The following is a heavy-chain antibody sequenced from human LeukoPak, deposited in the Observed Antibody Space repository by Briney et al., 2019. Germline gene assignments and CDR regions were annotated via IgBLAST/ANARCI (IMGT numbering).Heavy chain of an antibody. CDR2: VYNSGTT. CDR1: GVSIGSHY. J-gene: IGHJ4*02. Sequence: PSEALSLTCTVSGVSIGSHYWSWSRQSPGKGLEWIGCVYNSGTTFYNPSLTGRVTISVDTSKNQYSVNLSSVTAADAAVYYCARDAYWGQGILVTVSS. V-gene: IGHV4-59*11. CDR3: ARDAY.